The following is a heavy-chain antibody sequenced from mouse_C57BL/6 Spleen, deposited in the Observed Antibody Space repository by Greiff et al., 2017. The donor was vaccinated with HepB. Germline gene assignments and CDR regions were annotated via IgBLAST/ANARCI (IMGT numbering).Heavy chain of an antibody. CDR3: ARRDYGSRGWYFDV. V-gene: IGHV1-18*01. CDR1: GYTFTDYN. D-gene: IGHD1-1*01. J-gene: IGHJ1*03. Sequence: VQLQQSGPELVKPGASVKIPCKASGYTFTDYNMDWVKQSHGKSLEWIGDINPNNGGTIYNQKFKGKATLTVDKSSSTAYMELRSLTSEDTAVYYSARRDYGSRGWYFDVWGTGTTVTVSS. CDR2: INPNNGGT.